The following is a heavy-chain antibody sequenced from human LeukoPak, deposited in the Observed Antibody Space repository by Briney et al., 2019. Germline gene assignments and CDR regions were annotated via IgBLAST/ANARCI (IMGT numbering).Heavy chain of an antibody. CDR3: ARDKSGTTQGDSDY. Sequence: GASVKVSCKASGYTFTRYYIHWVRQAPGQGPEWMGIIDPSGGSRSYAQKFQGRVTITRDTSTSTVYMELSSLRSEDTAVYYCARDKSGTTQGDSDYWGQGTLVTVSS. CDR1: GYTFTRYY. V-gene: IGHV1-46*01. D-gene: IGHD1-1*01. CDR2: IDPSGGSR. J-gene: IGHJ4*02.